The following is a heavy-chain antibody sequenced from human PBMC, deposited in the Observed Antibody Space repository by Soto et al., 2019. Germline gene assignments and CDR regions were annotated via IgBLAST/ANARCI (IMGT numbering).Heavy chain of an antibody. Sequence: GTSVKLSCKASGYTFTSYGISWVRQAPGQGLEWMGWISAYNGNTNYAQKLQGRVTMTTDTSTSTAYMELRSLRSDDTAVYYCARGRITIFGVVEDPWGQGTLVTVSS. J-gene: IGHJ5*02. CDR2: ISAYNGNT. CDR1: GYTFTSYG. V-gene: IGHV1-18*01. D-gene: IGHD3-3*01. CDR3: ARGRITIFGVVEDP.